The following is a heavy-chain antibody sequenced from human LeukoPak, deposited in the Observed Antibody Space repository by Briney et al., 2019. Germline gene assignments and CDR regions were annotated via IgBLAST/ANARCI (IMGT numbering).Heavy chain of an antibody. D-gene: IGHD3-22*01. J-gene: IGHJ3*02. V-gene: IGHV3-48*03. CDR3: ARDSHKFDSSGYYPDAFDI. Sequence: PGGSPRLSCAASGLTFSRYEMNWVRQAPGEGLEWVSYISSRGSSIYYADSVKGRFTISRDNAKKSLYLQMHSLRAEDTAVYYCARDSHKFDSSGYYPDAFDIWGQGTMVTVSS. CDR1: GLTFSRYE. CDR2: ISSRGSSI.